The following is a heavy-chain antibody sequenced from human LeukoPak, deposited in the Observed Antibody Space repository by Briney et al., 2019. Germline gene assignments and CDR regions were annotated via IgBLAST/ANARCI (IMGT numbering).Heavy chain of an antibody. CDR1: GFTFSTYA. V-gene: IGHV3-23*01. Sequence: GGSLRLSCVASGFTFSTYAMSWVRQAPGKGLEWVSAISDSGGSTYNADSVKGRFTISRDNSKNTLYLQMNSLRAEDTAVYYCAKVGVHQTTVTLLDWFDPWGQGTLVTVSS. J-gene: IGHJ5*02. CDR2: ISDSGGST. CDR3: AKVGVHQTTVTLLDWFDP. D-gene: IGHD4-17*01.